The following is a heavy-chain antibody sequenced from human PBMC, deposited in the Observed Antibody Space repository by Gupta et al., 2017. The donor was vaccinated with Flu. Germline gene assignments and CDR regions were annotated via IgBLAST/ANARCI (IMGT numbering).Heavy chain of an antibody. Sequence: EVQLVESGGGLVKPGGSLRPSCAASGFTFRSDRINWVRQAPGKGLEWVSSISSSSSYIYYADSVKGRFTISRDNAKNSLYLQMNSLRAEDTAVYYCARGAYCGGDCYPPRYYYGMDVWGQGTTVTVSS. V-gene: IGHV3-21*01. J-gene: IGHJ6*02. CDR1: GFTFRSDR. D-gene: IGHD2-21*02. CDR2: ISSSSSYI. CDR3: ARGAYCGGDCYPPRYYYGMDV.